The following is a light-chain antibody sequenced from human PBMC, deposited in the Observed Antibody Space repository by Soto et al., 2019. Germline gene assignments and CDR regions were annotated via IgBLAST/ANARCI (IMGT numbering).Light chain of an antibody. Sequence: EIVLTQSPATLSLSPGERATLSCRASQSISSSLAWYQQKPGQAPRLLIYDSSNRATGIPARFSGSGSGTDVTLTISSREPEDFAVYYCHQRSNWPRTFGQGTKVEIK. V-gene: IGKV3-11*01. CDR1: QSISSS. CDR3: HQRSNWPRT. J-gene: IGKJ1*01. CDR2: DSS.